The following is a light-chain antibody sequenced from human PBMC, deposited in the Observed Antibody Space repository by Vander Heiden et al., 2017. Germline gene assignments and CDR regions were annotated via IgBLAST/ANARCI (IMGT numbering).Light chain of an antibody. CDR3: CSYAGPDTYV. Sequence: QSAPTHPPPVSGSPGQSIPISCTGTSNDVGNYNLVSWYQQHPGKAPKLIIYDVSERPSGVSDRFSGSKSGNTASLTISGLQAEDEADYYCCSYAGPDTYVFGTVTKVTVL. CDR1: SNDVGNYNL. J-gene: IGLJ1*01. V-gene: IGLV2-23*02. CDR2: DVS.